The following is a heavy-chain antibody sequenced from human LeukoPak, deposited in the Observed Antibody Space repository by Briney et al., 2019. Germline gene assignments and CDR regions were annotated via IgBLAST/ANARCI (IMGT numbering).Heavy chain of an antibody. CDR2: IYYSGST. CDR3: ARQGSDCSGGSCYYYYFDY. D-gene: IGHD2-15*01. CDR1: GGSLSSYY. J-gene: IGHJ4*02. Sequence: SETLSLTCTVSGGSLSSYYWSWIRQPPGKGLEWIGYIYYSGSTNYNPSLKSRVTMSVDTSKNQFSLKLSSVTAADTAAYHCARQGSDCSGGSCYYYYFDYWGQGTLVTVSS. V-gene: IGHV4-59*08.